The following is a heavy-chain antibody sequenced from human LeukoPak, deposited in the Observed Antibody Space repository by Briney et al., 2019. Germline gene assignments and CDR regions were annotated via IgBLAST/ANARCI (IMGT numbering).Heavy chain of an antibody. CDR2: TYHSGST. J-gene: IGHJ4*02. Sequence: TASGTLSLTCTVSGGSISSYYWSWIRQPPGKGLEWIGYTYHSGSTNYNPSLKSRVTISVDTSKNQFSLKLSSVTAADTAVDYCARGGSGYYWKICYFDYWGQGTLVTVSS. CDR1: GGSISSYY. D-gene: IGHD3-22*01. CDR3: ARGGSGYYWKICYFDY. V-gene: IGHV4-59*01.